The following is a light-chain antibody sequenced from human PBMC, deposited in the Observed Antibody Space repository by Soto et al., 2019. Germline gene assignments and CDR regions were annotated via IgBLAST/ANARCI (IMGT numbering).Light chain of an antibody. V-gene: IGKV1-33*01. J-gene: IGKJ4*01. Sequence: DIQMTQSPSSLSASVGDRVTITCQASQDISNYLNWYQQKLGKAPKLLIYAASNLETGVPSRFSGSGSGTDFTLTISSLQPEDFATYYCQQYDNLPLTFGGGTRVEIK. CDR1: QDISNY. CDR2: AAS. CDR3: QQYDNLPLT.